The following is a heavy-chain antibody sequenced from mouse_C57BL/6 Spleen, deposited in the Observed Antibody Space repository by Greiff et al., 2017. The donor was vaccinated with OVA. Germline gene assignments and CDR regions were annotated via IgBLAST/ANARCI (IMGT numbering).Heavy chain of an antibody. Sequence: QVQLQQSGAELARPGASVKLSCKASGYTFTSYGISWVKQRTGQGLEWIGEIYPRSGNTYYNEKFKGKATLTADKSSSTAYMELRSLTSEDSAVYFCARWDYGSSSDYFDYWGQGTTLTVSS. CDR1: GYTFTSYG. J-gene: IGHJ2*01. CDR2: IYPRSGNT. V-gene: IGHV1-81*01. CDR3: ARWDYGSSSDYFDY. D-gene: IGHD1-1*01.